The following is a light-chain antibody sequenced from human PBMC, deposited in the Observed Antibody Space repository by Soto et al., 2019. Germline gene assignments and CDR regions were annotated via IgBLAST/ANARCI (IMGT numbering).Light chain of an antibody. J-gene: IGLJ1*01. V-gene: IGLV2-8*01. CDR2: EVV. Sequence: QSALTQPPCASGSPGQSVTISCTGTKNDIGVYDFVSWYQHHPGKAPRLIIYEVVQRPSGVPDRFSGSKSGNTASLTVSGLQAADEADYFWKSYAGSNTYVFGSGTKLTVL. CDR3: KSYAGSNTYV. CDR1: KNDIGVYDF.